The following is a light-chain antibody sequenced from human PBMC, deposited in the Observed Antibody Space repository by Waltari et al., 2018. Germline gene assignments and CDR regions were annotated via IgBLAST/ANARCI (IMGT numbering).Light chain of an antibody. J-gene: IGKJ5*01. V-gene: IGKV1-NL1*01. CDR1: QNIRDS. Sequence: IQMTQSPSSLSASVGDIVTITCRGSQNIRDSVAWYQEKPGKAPKLLLYDAASLEGGVPSRFSGSGYGTDFALTISSLQPEDFATYYCQQYYSTPVTFGQGTRLEIK. CDR3: QQYYSTPVT. CDR2: DAA.